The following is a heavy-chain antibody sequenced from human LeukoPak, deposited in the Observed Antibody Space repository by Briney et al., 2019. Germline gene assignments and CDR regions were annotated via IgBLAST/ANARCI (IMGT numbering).Heavy chain of an antibody. J-gene: IGHJ4*02. V-gene: IGHV4-38-2*02. CDR3: ATGQWLRKRIFDY. D-gene: IGHD5-12*01. CDR1: NYSISTDYY. Sequence: PSETLSLTCTVSNYSISTDYYWGWIRQPPGKGLEWIGTMYHSGSTYYNPSLKSRVTISVDTSKNQFSLKLSSVTAADTAVYYCATGQWLRKRIFDYWGQGTLVTVSS. CDR2: MYHSGST.